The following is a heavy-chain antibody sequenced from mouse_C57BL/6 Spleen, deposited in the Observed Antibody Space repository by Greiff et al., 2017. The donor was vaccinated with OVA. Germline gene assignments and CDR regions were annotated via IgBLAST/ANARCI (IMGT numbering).Heavy chain of an antibody. CDR3: ARRGTVVASYYFDY. D-gene: IGHD1-1*01. CDR1: GYTFTSYW. CDR2: IYPSDSET. J-gene: IGHJ2*01. V-gene: IGHV1-61*01. Sequence: VQLQQPGAELVRPGSSVKLSCKASGYTFTSYWMDWVKQRPGQGLEWIGNIYPSDSETHYNQKFKDKATLTVDKSSSTAYMQLSSLTSEDSAVYYCARRGTVVASYYFDYWGQGTTLTVSS.